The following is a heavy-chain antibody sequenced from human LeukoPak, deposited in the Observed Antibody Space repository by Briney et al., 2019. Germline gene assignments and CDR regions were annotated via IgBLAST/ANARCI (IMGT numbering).Heavy chain of an antibody. V-gene: IGHV1-2*04. CDR2: INPNSGGT. J-gene: IGHJ4*02. CDR1: GYTFTGYY. D-gene: IGHD4-17*01. CDR3: ARGGDYGDYGNPFDY. Sequence: ASVKVSCKASGYTFTGYYMHWVRQAPGQGLEWMGWINPNSGGTNYAQKFQGWVTMTRDTSISTAYMELSRLRSDDTAVYYCARGGDYGDYGNPFDYWGQGTLVTVSS.